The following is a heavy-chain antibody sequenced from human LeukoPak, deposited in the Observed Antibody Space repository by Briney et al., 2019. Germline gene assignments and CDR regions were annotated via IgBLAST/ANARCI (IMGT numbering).Heavy chain of an antibody. CDR1: GFTFNTYA. Sequence: PGGSLRLSCAASGFTFNTYAMTWVRQAPGKGLEWVSGISGSGGSTYYADSVKGRFSISRDNSKSTLYLQMNSLRAEDTAVYYCATQFRTIVTTPPDYWGQGTLVTVSS. CDR2: ISGSGGST. CDR3: ATQFRTIVTTPPDY. V-gene: IGHV3-23*01. J-gene: IGHJ4*02. D-gene: IGHD1-1*01.